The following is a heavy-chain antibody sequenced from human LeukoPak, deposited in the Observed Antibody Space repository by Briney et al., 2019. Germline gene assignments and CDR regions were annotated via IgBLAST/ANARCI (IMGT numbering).Heavy chain of an antibody. Sequence: PGGSLRLPCAASGFTFSSYSMNWVRQAPGKGLEWVSSISSSSSYIYYADSVKGRFTISRDNAKNSLYLQMNSLRAEDTAVYYCARDRRGVVISYGMDVWGQGTAVTVSS. V-gene: IGHV3-21*01. CDR1: GFTFSSYS. J-gene: IGHJ6*02. CDR2: ISSSSSYI. CDR3: ARDRRGVVISYGMDV. D-gene: IGHD2-21*01.